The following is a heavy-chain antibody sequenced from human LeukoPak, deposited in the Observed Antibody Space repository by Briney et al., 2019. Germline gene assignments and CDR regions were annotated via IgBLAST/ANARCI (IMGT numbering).Heavy chain of an antibody. CDR1: GFTFNSYS. CDR3: ARDSYGSGSFDI. CDR2: ISGSSSYI. D-gene: IGHD3-10*01. V-gene: IGHV3-21*06. J-gene: IGHJ3*02. Sequence: PGGSLRLSCEASGFTFNSYSLNWVRQAPGKGLEWVSSISGSSSYIYYADSVKGRFTISRDNAKSSLYLDMNSLRVEDTAVYYCARDSYGSGSFDIWGQGTMVTVSA.